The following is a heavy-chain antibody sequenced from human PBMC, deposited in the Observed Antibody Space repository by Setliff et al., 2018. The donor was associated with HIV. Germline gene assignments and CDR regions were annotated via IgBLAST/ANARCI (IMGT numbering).Heavy chain of an antibody. CDR1: GCTFNSYW. Sequence: GGSLRLSCAASGCTFNSYWMHWVRQAPGKGLMWVSHINNDETITKYADSVQGRFTLSRDNAKNTVYLQMNSLRPEDTAVYYRVTLWMRGGYFDTWGQGTLVTVSS. V-gene: IGHV3-74*01. CDR2: INNDETIT. J-gene: IGHJ4*02. CDR3: VTLWMRGGYFDT. D-gene: IGHD2-15*01.